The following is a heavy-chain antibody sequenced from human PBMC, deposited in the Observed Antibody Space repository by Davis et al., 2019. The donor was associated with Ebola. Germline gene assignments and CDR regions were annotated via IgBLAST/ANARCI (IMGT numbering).Heavy chain of an antibody. Sequence: GESLKISCQGFGYSFTNYWIGWVRQMPGKGLEWMGIIYTGDSDTRYSPSFRGQVTISADKSMKTAFLQWSSLKASDSGMYYCASLRRTITGMDDGFDIWGEGTMVTVSS. CDR2: IYTGDSDT. CDR1: GYSFTNYW. D-gene: IGHD2-8*02. J-gene: IGHJ3*02. V-gene: IGHV5-51*01. CDR3: ASLRRTITGMDDGFDI.